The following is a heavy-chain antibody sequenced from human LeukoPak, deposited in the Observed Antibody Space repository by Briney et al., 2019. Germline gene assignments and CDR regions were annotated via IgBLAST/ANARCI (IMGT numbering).Heavy chain of an antibody. D-gene: IGHD5-18*01. J-gene: IGHJ5*02. CDR2: INDSVSS. Sequence: SETLSLTRAVYGGSFSGYYWSWIRQPPGKGLEWIGEINDSVSSNYNPSLKSRVTISVDTSKNQFSLRLSSVTAADTAVYYCARWRYSYGSGSSNWFNPWGQGTLVTVSS. CDR1: GGSFSGYY. V-gene: IGHV4-34*01. CDR3: ARWRYSYGSGSSNWFNP.